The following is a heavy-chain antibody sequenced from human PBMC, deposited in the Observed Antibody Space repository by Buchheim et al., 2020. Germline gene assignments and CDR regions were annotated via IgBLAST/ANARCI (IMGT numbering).Heavy chain of an antibody. Sequence: EVQLVETGGGLIQPGGSLRLSCAASGFTVSSNYMSWVRQAPGKGLEWVSVIYSGGCTYYADSVKGRFTISSDNSKNTLYLQMNSLRAEDTAVYYCARDSVYYGSGSYYHIYYYGMDVWGQGTT. J-gene: IGHJ6*02. CDR3: ARDSVYYGSGSYYHIYYYGMDV. CDR2: IYSGGCT. CDR1: GFTVSSNY. V-gene: IGHV3-53*02. D-gene: IGHD3-10*01.